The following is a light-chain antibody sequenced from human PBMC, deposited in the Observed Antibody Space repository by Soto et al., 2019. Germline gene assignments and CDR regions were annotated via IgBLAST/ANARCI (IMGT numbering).Light chain of an antibody. Sequence: EIVMTQSPATLSVSPGERATLSCRASQRVSSNLAWYQQKPGQAPRLLIYGVSTRATGIPARFSGSGSGTEFTLTISSLKSEDSAAYYCQQYKNWLALTFGGGTKVDIK. CDR1: QRVSSN. CDR2: GVS. J-gene: IGKJ4*01. CDR3: QQYKNWLALT. V-gene: IGKV3-15*01.